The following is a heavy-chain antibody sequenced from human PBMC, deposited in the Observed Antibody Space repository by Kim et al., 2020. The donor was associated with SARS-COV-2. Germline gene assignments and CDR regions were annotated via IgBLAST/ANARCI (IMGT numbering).Heavy chain of an antibody. CDR2: VWSDHSI. CDR3: AREPDCSGNICYGFDI. CDR1: GFTFSSYT. J-gene: IGHJ3*02. V-gene: IGHV3-48*02. D-gene: IGHD2-15*01. Sequence: GGSLRLSCAASGFTFSSYTMHWVRQAPGKGLEWVSCVWSDHSIFYAASMKGRFTISRDNAENSLHLQMNSLRDEDTAVYYCAREPDCSGNICYGFDIWGQGTMVTVSS.